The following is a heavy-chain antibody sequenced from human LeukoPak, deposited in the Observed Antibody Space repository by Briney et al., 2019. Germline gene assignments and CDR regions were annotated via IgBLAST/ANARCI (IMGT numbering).Heavy chain of an antibody. CDR3: ARQGQISAFDI. Sequence: SETLSLTCAVYVGSFGGYHWSWIRQAPGKGLEWIGEINHNGNTNYKSSLKSRVTISADTSKNQFSLKMTSLTAADTAVYYCARQGQISAFDIWGHGNLVIVSS. J-gene: IGHJ4*01. V-gene: IGHV4-34*01. CDR2: INHNGNT. CDR1: VGSFGGYH. D-gene: IGHD3-10*01.